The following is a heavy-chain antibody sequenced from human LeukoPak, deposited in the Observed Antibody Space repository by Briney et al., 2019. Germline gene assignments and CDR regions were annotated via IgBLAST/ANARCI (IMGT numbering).Heavy chain of an antibody. CDR2: INANSGGT. Sequence: GASVKVSCEASGYTFTGYYMHWVRQAPGQGLEWMGGINANSGGTNYAQKVQGRVTMTRDTSISTAYMELSRLRSDDTAVYYCARVTSRQPPGRYWFDPWGQGTLVTVSS. D-gene: IGHD6-13*01. J-gene: IGHJ5*02. V-gene: IGHV1-2*02. CDR3: ARVTSRQPPGRYWFDP. CDR1: GYTFTGYY.